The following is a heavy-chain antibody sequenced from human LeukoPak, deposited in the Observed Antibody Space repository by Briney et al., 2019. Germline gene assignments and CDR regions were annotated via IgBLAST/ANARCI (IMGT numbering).Heavy chain of an antibody. D-gene: IGHD3-16*01. CDR2: ISYDGSNK. CDR3: ARDLGGASSY. V-gene: IGHV3-30*03. J-gene: IGHJ4*02. Sequence: PGRSLRLSCAASGFTFSSYGMHWVRQAPGKGLEWVAVISYDGSNKYYADSVKGRFTISRDNAKNTLYLQMNSLRAEDTAVYYCARDLGGASSYWGQGTLVTVSS. CDR1: GFTFSSYG.